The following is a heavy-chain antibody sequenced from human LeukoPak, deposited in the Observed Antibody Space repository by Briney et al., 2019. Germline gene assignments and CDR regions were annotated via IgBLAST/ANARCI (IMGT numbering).Heavy chain of an antibody. CDR3: VRGWNDPYYFDY. V-gene: IGHV4-30-4*01. Sequence: SETLSLTCTVSGGSISSGDYCWSWIRQPPGKGLEWIGYIYYSGNTYYNPSLKSRVTISVDTSKNQFSLKLSSVTAADTAVYFCVRGWNDPYYFDYWGQGTLVTVSS. CDR1: GGSISSGDYC. J-gene: IGHJ4*02. CDR2: IYYSGNT. D-gene: IGHD1-1*01.